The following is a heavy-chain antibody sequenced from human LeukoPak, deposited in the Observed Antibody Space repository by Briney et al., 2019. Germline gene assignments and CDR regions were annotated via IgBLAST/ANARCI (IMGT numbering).Heavy chain of an antibody. CDR2: INHSGST. CDR3: ARGRYYDSSGYYY. Sequence: PSETLSLTCAVYGGSFSGYYWSWIRQPPGKGLEWIEEINHSGSTNYNPSLKSRVTISVDTSKNQFSLKLSSVTAADTAVYYCARGRYYDSSGYYYWGQGTLVTVSS. CDR1: GGSFSGYY. J-gene: IGHJ4*02. D-gene: IGHD3-22*01. V-gene: IGHV4-34*01.